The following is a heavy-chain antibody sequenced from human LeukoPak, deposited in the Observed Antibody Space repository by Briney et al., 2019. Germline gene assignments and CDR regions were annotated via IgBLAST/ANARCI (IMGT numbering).Heavy chain of an antibody. D-gene: IGHD5-18*01. V-gene: IGHV4-39*07. CDR2: IYYSGST. J-gene: IGHJ6*03. CDR1: GGSISSSRYY. CDR3: ARDRGYSYGYYYYYMDV. Sequence: SETLSLTCTVSGGSISSSRYYWGWIRQPPGKGLEWIGSIYYSGSTYYNPSLKSRVTISVDTSKNQFSLKLSSVTAADTAVYYCARDRGYSYGYYYYYMDVWGKGTTVTVSS.